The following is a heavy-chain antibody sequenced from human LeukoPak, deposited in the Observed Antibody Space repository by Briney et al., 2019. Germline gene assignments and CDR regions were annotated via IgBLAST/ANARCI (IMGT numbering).Heavy chain of an antibody. Sequence: ASVKVSCKASGGTFSSYAISWVRQAPGQGLEWMGWINPNSGGTNYAQKFQGWVTMTRDTSISTAYMELSRLRSDDTAVYYCARELTIAARPYGMDVWGQGTTVTVSS. CDR2: INPNSGGT. V-gene: IGHV1-2*04. D-gene: IGHD6-6*01. CDR1: GGTFSSYA. CDR3: ARELTIAARPYGMDV. J-gene: IGHJ6*02.